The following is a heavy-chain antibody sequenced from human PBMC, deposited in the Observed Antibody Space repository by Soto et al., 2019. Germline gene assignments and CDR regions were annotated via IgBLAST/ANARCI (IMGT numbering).Heavy chain of an antibody. CDR2: IYYSGST. J-gene: IGHJ5*02. V-gene: IGHV4-39*01. CDR3: ASSNWFDP. CDR1: GGSISSSSYY. Sequence: QLQLQESGPGLVKPSETLSLTCTVSGGSISSSSYYWGWIRQPPGKGLEWIGRIYYSGSTYYNPSLQSRVTISVDTSKNQFSLKLSSVTAADTAVYYCASSNWFDPWGQGTLVTVSS.